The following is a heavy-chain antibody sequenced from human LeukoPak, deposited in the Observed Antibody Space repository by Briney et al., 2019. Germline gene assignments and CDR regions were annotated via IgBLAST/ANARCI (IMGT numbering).Heavy chain of an antibody. J-gene: IGHJ4*02. CDR2: ISSTSGTI. CDR3: ARASNSDF. V-gene: IGHV3-48*02. D-gene: IGHD5-24*01. Sequence: GGSVRLSCAASGFTFSSYTMNWPRQAPGKGLEWVSSISSTSGTIYYADSVKGRFTISRDNAKNSLYLQMNGLRDGDTAVYYCARASNSDFWGQGTLASVSS. CDR1: GFTFSSYT.